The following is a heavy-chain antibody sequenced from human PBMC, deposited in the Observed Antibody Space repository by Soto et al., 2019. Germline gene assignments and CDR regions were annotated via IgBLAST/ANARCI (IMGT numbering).Heavy chain of an antibody. CDR2: ISAYNGNT. J-gene: IGHJ4*02. D-gene: IGHD3-22*01. CDR1: GYTFTSYG. CDR3: ARSHYYDSSGYYPDY. Sequence: SVKVSCRASGYTFTSYGISWVRQAPVQGLEWMGWISAYNGNTNYAQKLQGRVTMTTDTSTSTAYMELRSLRSDDTAVYYCARSHYYDSSGYYPDYWGQGTLVTVSS. V-gene: IGHV1-18*01.